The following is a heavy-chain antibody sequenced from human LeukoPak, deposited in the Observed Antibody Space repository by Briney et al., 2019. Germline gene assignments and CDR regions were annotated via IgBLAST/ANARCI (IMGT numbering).Heavy chain of an antibody. CDR2: INHSGST. V-gene: IGHV4-34*01. D-gene: IGHD3-3*01. CDR3: ARRKYYDFWSGYPQAAFDI. CDR1: GGSFSGYY. J-gene: IGHJ3*02. Sequence: PSETLSLTCAVYGGSFSGYYWSWIRQPPGKGLEWIGEINHSGSTNYNPSLKSRVTISVDTSKNQFSLKLSSVTAADTAVYYCARRKYYDFWSGYPQAAFDIWGQGTMVTVSS.